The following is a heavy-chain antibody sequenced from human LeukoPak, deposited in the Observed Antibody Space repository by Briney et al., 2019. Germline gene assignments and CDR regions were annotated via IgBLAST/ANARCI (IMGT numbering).Heavy chain of an antibody. CDR2: MNPNSGNT. J-gene: IGHJ6*02. CDR3: ARSPSHYDFWSGYYYYYGMDV. CDR1: GYTFTSYD. Sequence: ASVKVSCKASGYTFTSYDINWVRQATGQGLEWMGWMNPNSGNTGYAQKFQGRVTMTRNTSISTAYMELSSLRSEDTAVYYCARSPSHYDFWSGYYYYYGMDVWGQGTTVTVSS. V-gene: IGHV1-8*01. D-gene: IGHD3-3*01.